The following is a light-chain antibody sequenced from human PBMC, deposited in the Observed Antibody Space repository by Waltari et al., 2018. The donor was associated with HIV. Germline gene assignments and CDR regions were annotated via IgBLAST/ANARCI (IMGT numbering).Light chain of an antibody. CDR1: SSNVGNYNL. CDR2: EVS. J-gene: IGLJ2*01. CDR3: SSHTYSFLV. V-gene: IGLV2-14*02. Sequence: QSALTQPASVSGSPGQSITISCTGTSSNVGNYNLVPWYQHHPGKAPKLLIYEVSSRAPGVSNRFSGTKSSNTASRTSSGLQAEDVADYYCSSHTYSFLVFGGGTKLTVL.